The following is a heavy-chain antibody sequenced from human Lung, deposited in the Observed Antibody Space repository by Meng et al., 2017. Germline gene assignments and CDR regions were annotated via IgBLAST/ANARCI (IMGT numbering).Heavy chain of an antibody. CDR3: ARDYSSGWYYFDY. CDR2: INAGNGNT. J-gene: IGHJ4*02. CDR1: GYTFTNHA. Sequence: QVQLVQSGAEVKKPGASAKVSCKASGYTFTNHAMHWVRQAPGQRLEWMGWINAGNGNTKYLQKFQGRVTITRDTSASTAYMELSSLRFEDTAMYYCARDYSSGWYYFDYWGQGTLVTVSS. D-gene: IGHD6-19*01. V-gene: IGHV1-3*01.